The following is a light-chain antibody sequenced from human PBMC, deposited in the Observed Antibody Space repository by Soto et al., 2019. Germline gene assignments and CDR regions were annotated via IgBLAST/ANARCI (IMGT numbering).Light chain of an antibody. CDR2: GAS. CDR3: QQYNNWPPIT. CDR1: QCVSSK. J-gene: IGKJ5*01. V-gene: IGKV3-15*01. Sequence: EIVMTQSPATLSVSPGDRATLSCRASQCVSSKLAWYQQKPGQAPRLLIYGASTRATGIPARFSGSGSGTDFTLTISSLQSEDFAIYYCQQYNNWPPITFGQGTRLEIK.